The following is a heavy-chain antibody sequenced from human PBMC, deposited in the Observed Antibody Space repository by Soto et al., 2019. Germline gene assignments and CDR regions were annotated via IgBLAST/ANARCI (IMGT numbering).Heavy chain of an antibody. CDR3: ANFNWYSDL. CDR2: IYYTGST. Sequence: QVQLQESGPGLVKPSETLSLTCTFSGGSISSDYWSWIRQPPGKGLEWIGYIYYTGSTNYNPSLKSRVTISVDTSKNQFSMQLSSVTAADTAVYYCANFNWYSDLWGRGTLVTVSS. CDR1: GGSISSDY. J-gene: IGHJ2*01. V-gene: IGHV4-59*01.